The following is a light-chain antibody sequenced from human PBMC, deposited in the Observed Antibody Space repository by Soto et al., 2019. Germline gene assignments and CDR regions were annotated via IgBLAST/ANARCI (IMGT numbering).Light chain of an antibody. Sequence: DIQMTQSPSSLSASVGDRVTITCRASQSIRSYLNWYQQKPGKAPNLLIYGASTLQSGVPLRFSSSGSGTDFTLTISSRQPEDFATYYCQQGYSTPLTVGQGTKMESK. CDR3: QQGYSTPLT. CDR2: GAS. CDR1: QSIRSY. V-gene: IGKV1-39*01. J-gene: IGKJ2*01.